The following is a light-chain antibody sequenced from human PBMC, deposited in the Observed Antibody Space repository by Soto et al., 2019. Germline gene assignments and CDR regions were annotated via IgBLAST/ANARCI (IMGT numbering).Light chain of an antibody. CDR3: HQYNYYRPT. CDR2: DAS. J-gene: IGKJ1*01. Sequence: DIQMTQSPSTLSASVGDRVTITCRASQSISTWLAWYQQKPGKAPKLLIYDASSLEGGVPSRFSGSGSGTEFTLTISSLQPDDFATYYCHQYNYYRPTFGQGTKV. CDR1: QSISTW. V-gene: IGKV1-5*01.